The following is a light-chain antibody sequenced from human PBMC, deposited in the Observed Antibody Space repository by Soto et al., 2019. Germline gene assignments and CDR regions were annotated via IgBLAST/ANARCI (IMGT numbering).Light chain of an antibody. CDR1: QGISSY. J-gene: IGKJ5*01. CDR2: AAS. CDR3: QQYYSYPIT. V-gene: IGKV1-8*01. Sequence: AIRMTQSPSSLSASTGDRVTITCRASQGISSYLAWYQQKPGKAPKLLIYAASTLQSRVPSRFIGSGSGRDFTLTITSLQSEDFATYYCQQYYSYPITFGQGTRLEIK.